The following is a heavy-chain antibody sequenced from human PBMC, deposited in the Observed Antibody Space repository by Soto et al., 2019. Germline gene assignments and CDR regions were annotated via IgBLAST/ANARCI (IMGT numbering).Heavy chain of an antibody. D-gene: IGHD2-15*01. CDR2: IKQDGNEK. J-gene: IGHJ4*02. V-gene: IGHV3-7*05. Sequence: EVQLVESGGGLVQPGGSLRLSCAASGFTFSSYWMSWVRQAPGKGLEWVANIKQDGNEKFYVDSVKGRFTISRDNAKNSLFLQMNSLTAEDTAVYYCARVKSLAGEYWCQGTLVAVSS. CDR3: ARVKSLAGEY. CDR1: GFTFSSYW.